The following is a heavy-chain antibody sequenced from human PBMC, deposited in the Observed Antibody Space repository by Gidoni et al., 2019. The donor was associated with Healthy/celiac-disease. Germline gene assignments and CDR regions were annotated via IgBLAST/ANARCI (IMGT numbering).Heavy chain of an antibody. D-gene: IGHD2-15*01. CDR2: IWYDGSNK. CDR1: GFTFSSYG. Sequence: QVQLVESGGGVVQPGRSLRLSCAASGFTFSSYGMHWVRQAPGKGLEWVAVIWYDGSNKYYADSVKGRFTISRDNSKNTLYLQMNSLRAEDTAVYYCARDDSIGHYFDYWGQGTLVTVSS. V-gene: IGHV3-33*01. CDR3: ARDDSIGHYFDY. J-gene: IGHJ4*02.